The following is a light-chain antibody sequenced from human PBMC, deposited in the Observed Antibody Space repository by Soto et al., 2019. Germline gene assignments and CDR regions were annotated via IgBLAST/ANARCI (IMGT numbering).Light chain of an antibody. CDR1: NIGSKS. CDR3: QVWDSSSDLGV. J-gene: IGLJ2*01. V-gene: IGLV3-21*02. CDR2: DDS. Sequence: SYELTQPPSVSVAPGQTARITCGGTNIGSKSVHWYQQKPGQAPVLVVYDDSDRPSGIPERFSGSNSGNTVTLTISRVEAGDEADYYCQVWDSSSDLGVFGGGTKLTVL.